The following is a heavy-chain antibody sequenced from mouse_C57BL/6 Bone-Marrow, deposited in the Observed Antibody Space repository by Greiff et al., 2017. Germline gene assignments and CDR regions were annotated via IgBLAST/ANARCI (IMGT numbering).Heavy chain of an antibody. CDR2: IYPGSGST. D-gene: IGHD2-2*01. V-gene: IGHV1-55*01. J-gene: IGHJ4*01. CDR3: ARGPGLRSYAMDY. Sequence: QVQLQQPGAELVKPGASVKMSCKASGYTFTSYWITWVKQRPGQGLEWIGDIYPGSGSTNYNDKFKSKATLTVDTSSSTAYMQLSSLPSEDSAVYYGARGPGLRSYAMDYWGQGTSVTVSS. CDR1: GYTFTSYW.